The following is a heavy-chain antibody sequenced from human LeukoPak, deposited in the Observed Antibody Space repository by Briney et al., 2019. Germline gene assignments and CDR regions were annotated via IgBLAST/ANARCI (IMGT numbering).Heavy chain of an antibody. CDR2: ISYDGSNK. Sequence: GGSLRLSCAASGFTVSSNYMSWVRQAPGKGLEWVAVISYDGSNKYYADSVKGRFTFSRDNARNSLYLQMNSLRAEDTALYYCARDGPAYSFDYWGQGTLVTVSS. D-gene: IGHD5-18*01. CDR3: ARDGPAYSFDY. J-gene: IGHJ4*02. CDR1: GFTVSSNY. V-gene: IGHV3-30*03.